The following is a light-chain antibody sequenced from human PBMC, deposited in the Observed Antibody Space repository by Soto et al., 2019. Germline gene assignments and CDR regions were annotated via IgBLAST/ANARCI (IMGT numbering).Light chain of an antibody. CDR2: HDY. J-gene: IGLJ3*02. CDR1: GSNIGTNT. V-gene: IGLV1-44*01. Sequence: QSGLTQPPSASGTPGQRVTISCSGSGSNIGTNTVNWYQQLPGTAPKLLIYHDYQRPSGIPDRFSGSKSGTSASLDISGLQSDDEADYYCTAWDGSLDGRVFGGGTKLTVL. CDR3: TAWDGSLDGRV.